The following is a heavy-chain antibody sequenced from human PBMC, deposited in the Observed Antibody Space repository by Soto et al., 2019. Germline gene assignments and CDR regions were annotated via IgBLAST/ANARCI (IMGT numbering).Heavy chain of an antibody. V-gene: IGHV1-69*06. J-gene: IGHJ6*02. CDR1: GGTFSSYA. CDR2: IIPIFGTA. Sequence: QVQLVQSGAEVKKPGSSVKVSCKASGGTFSSYAISWVRQAPGQGLEWMGGIIPIFGTANYAQKFQGRVTITADKSTSTAYMELSSLRSEDTAVYYCARSAMVRGRGVGGGMDVWGQGTTVTVSS. CDR3: ARSAMVRGRGVGGGMDV. D-gene: IGHD3-10*01.